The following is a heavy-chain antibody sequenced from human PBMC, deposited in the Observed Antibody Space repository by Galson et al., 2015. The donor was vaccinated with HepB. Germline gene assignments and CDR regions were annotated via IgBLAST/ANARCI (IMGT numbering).Heavy chain of an antibody. CDR1: GYSFTSYW. J-gene: IGHJ3*02. CDR3: ARAGIAAAGTYGGSVDAFDI. CDR2: IYPGDSDT. V-gene: IGHV5-51*01. Sequence: QSGAEVKKPGESLKISCKGSGYSFTSYWIGWVRQMPGKGLEWMGIIYPGDSDTRYSPSFQGQVTISADKSISTAYLQWSSLKASDTAMYYCARAGIAAAGTYGGSVDAFDIWGQGTMVTVSS. D-gene: IGHD6-13*01.